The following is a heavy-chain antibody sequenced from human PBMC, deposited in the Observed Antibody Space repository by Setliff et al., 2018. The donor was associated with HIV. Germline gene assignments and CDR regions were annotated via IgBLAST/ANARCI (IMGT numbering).Heavy chain of an antibody. V-gene: IGHV4-34*01. Sequence: PGGSLRLSCAASGFTFTDYSMNWIRQSPGKGLEWIGEINHRGSTNYNPSLKSRVTVSVDTSKNQFSLKLGSVTAADTAVYYCARESPSSSWFYFDFWGQGTLVTVSS. CDR3: ARESPSSSWFYFDF. D-gene: IGHD6-13*01. CDR2: INHRGST. CDR1: GFTFTDYS. J-gene: IGHJ4*02.